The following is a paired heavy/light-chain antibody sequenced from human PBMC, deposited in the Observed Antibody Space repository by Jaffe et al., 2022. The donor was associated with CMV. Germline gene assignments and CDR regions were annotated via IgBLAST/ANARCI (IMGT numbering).Heavy chain of an antibody. CDR2: LNGNGDIT. CDR3: VKGIGEYSDSWYFDF. Sequence: EVQLVESGGGLVQPGGSLRLSCSASGFTFSSYAIFWVRQAPGKGLEYVSALNGNGDITFYADSVKGRFTISRDNSKNTLYLQMGSLRAEDTAIYYCVKGIGEYSDSWYFDFWGQGALVTVSS. CDR1: GFTFSSYA. D-gene: IGHD6-6*01. J-gene: IGHJ4*02. V-gene: IGHV3-64D*06.
Light chain of an antibody. V-gene: IGKV4-1*01. J-gene: IGKJ4*01. Sequence: DIVMTQSPDSLAVSLGERATINCKSNQSLLYSSNNKNYLIWYQQKPGQPPRLLISWASTRESGVPDRFSGSGSGTDFTLTISSLQAEDVAIYYCQQFYSIPPTFGGGTKVEI. CDR3: QQFYSIPPT. CDR2: WAS. CDR1: QSLLYSSNNKNY.